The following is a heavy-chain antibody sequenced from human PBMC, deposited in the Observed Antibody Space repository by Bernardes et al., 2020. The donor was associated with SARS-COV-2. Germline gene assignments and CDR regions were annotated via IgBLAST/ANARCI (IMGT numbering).Heavy chain of an antibody. Sequence: SCPTLVKPTQTLTLTCTFSGFSLSTSGMCVSWIRQPPGKALEWLARIDWDDDKYYSTSLKTRLTISKDTSKNQVVLTMTNMDPVDTATYYCARIPAYCGGDCNAFDIWGQGTMVTVSS. V-gene: IGHV2-70*11. CDR3: ARIPAYCGGDCNAFDI. J-gene: IGHJ3*02. CDR2: IDWDDDK. CDR1: GFSLSTSGMC. D-gene: IGHD2-21*02.